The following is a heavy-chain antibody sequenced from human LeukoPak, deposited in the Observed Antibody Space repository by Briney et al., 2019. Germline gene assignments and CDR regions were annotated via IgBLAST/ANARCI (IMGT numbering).Heavy chain of an antibody. J-gene: IGHJ5*02. CDR1: GGSFSGYY. CDR2: IYYSGST. Sequence: SETLSLTCAVYGGSFSGYYWSWIRRPPGKGLEWIGYIYYSGSTNYNPSLKSRVTISVDTSKNQFSLKLSSVTAADTAVYYCAGSYGDYVAWFDPWGQGTLVTVSS. D-gene: IGHD4-17*01. V-gene: IGHV4-59*08. CDR3: AGSYGDYVAWFDP.